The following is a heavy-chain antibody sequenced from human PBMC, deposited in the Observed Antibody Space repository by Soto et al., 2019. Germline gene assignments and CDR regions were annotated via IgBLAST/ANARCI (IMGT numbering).Heavy chain of an antibody. J-gene: IGHJ5*02. V-gene: IGHV3-49*03. CDR2: IRSKAYGGTT. CDR3: STNYYDSSGYDNWFDP. Sequence: GGSLRLSCTAPGFTFGDYAMSWFRQAPGKGLEWVGFIRSKAYGGTTHYAASVKGRFTISRDDSKSIAYLQMNSLKTEDTAVYYCSTNYYDSSGYDNWFDPWGQGTLVTVSS. CDR1: GFTFGDYA. D-gene: IGHD3-22*01.